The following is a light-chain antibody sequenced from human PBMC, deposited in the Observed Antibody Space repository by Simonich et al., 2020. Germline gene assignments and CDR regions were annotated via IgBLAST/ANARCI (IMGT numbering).Light chain of an antibody. CDR1: QGISSY. CDR2: AAS. V-gene: IGKV1-9*01. Sequence: DIQLTQSPSFLSASVGDRVTITCRASQGISSYLAWYQQKPGKAPKLLIYAASTLQSGVPSRFSGSGSGTEFTLTISSLQPEDFATYYCQQYYSYSWTFGQGTKVEIK. J-gene: IGKJ1*01. CDR3: QQYYSYSWT.